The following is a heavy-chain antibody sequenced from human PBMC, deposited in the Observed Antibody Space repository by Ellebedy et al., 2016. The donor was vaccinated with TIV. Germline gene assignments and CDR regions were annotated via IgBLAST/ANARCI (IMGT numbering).Heavy chain of an antibody. J-gene: IGHJ4*02. CDR3: AKGSFPFGDKSERIYSFQY. Sequence: PGGSLRLSCAASGFSLSSYSMNWVRQAPGKGLEWVSYISRSSSAIYYADSVKGRFTISTHNSRNTLYLQMTNLRTEDTAVYYCAKGSFPFGDKSERIYSFQYWGQGTLVTVSS. CDR2: ISRSSSAI. D-gene: IGHD3-10*01. V-gene: IGHV3-48*01. CDR1: GFSLSSYS.